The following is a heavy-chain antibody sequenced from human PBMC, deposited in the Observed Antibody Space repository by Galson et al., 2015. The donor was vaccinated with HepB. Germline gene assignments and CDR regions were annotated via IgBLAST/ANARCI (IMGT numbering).Heavy chain of an antibody. J-gene: IGHJ4*02. V-gene: IGHV3-30-3*01. Sequence: SLRLSCAASGFTFSSYAMHWVRQAPGKGLEWVAVISYDGSNKYYADSVKGRFTISRDNSKNTLYLQMNSLRDEDTAVYYCARAYSSGWYLSRPIDYWGQGTLVTVSS. CDR1: GFTFSSYA. CDR2: ISYDGSNK. D-gene: IGHD6-19*01. CDR3: ARAYSSGWYLSRPIDY.